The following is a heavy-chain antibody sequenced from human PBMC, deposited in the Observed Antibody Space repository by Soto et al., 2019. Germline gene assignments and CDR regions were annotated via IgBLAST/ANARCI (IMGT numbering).Heavy chain of an antibody. CDR3: AKDDYGDYAGWSGFDY. Sequence: GGSLRLSCAASGFTFSSYGMHWARQAPGKGLEWVAVISYDGSNKYYADSVKGRFTISRDNSKNTLYLQMNSLRAEDTAVYYCAKDDYGDYAGWSGFDYWGQGTLVTGS. CDR1: GFTFSSYG. J-gene: IGHJ4*02. CDR2: ISYDGSNK. D-gene: IGHD4-17*01. V-gene: IGHV3-30*18.